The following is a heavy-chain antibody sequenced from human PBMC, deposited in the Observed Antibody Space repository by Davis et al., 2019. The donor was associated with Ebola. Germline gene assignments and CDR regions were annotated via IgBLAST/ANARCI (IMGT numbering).Heavy chain of an antibody. D-gene: IGHD3-3*01. J-gene: IGHJ4*02. V-gene: IGHV3-11*04. CDR1: GFTFSDYY. CDR2: ISSSGSTI. CDR3: ARGSTYYDFWSGYSPNFDY. Sequence: PGGSLRLSCAASGFTFSDYYMSWIRQAPGKGLEWVSYISSSGSTIYYADSVTGRFTISRDNAKNSLYLQMNSLRAEDTAVYYCARGSTYYDFWSGYSPNFDYWGQGTLVTVSS.